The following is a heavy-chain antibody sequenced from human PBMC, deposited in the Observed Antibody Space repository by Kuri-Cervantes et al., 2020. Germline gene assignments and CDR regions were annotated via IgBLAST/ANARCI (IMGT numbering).Heavy chain of an antibody. D-gene: IGHD3-22*01. CDR2: IYYSGST. V-gene: IGHV4-39*07. J-gene: IGHJ5*02. Sequence: ESLKISCTVSGGSISSSSYYWGWIRQPPGKGLEWIGSIYYSGSTYYNPSLKSRVTISVDTSKNQFSLKLSSVTAADTAVYYCASRRDYDSGGYLPNWFDPWGQGTLVTVSS. CDR1: GGSISSSSYY. CDR3: ASRRDYDSGGYLPNWFDP.